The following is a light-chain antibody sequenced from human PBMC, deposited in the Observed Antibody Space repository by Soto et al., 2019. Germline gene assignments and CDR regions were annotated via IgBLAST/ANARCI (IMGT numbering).Light chain of an antibody. CDR3: QHYDSYSLWT. J-gene: IGKJ1*01. CDR2: DAS. CDR1: QSIGSS. V-gene: IGKV1-5*01. Sequence: DIQMTQSPSTLSASVGDRVTNTCRASQSIGSSLAWYQQRPGKAPNLLIYDASSLGSGAPSRFSGSGSGTEFTLTISCLQPDDFATYYCQHYDSYSLWTFGQGTRVEIK.